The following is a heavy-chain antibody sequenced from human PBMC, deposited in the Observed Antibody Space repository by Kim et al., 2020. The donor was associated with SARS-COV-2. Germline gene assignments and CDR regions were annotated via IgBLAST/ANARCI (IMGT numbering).Heavy chain of an antibody. CDR3: ARVIPGRFRGYRAFDY. V-gene: IGHV3-21*04. Sequence: GGSLRLSCAASGFTFSSYSMNWVRQAPGKGLEWVSSISSSSSYIYYADSVKGRFTISRDNAKNSLYLQMNSLRAEDTAVYYCARVIPGRFRGYRAFDYWGQGTLVTVSS. J-gene: IGHJ4*02. CDR1: GFTFSSYS. CDR2: ISSSSSYI. D-gene: IGHD3-10*01.